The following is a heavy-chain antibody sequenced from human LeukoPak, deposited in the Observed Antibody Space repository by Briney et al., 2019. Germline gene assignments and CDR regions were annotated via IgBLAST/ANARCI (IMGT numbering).Heavy chain of an antibody. V-gene: IGHV3-30*02. CDR1: GFTFSSYG. CDR2: LRYDGTTQ. CDR3: ARHITMVRGVPDY. Sequence: PGGSLRLSCVASGFTFSSYGNHWVRQAPGKGLEWVAFLRYDGTTQYYADSVKGRFTISRDNSKNTLFLQMNSLRAEDTAVYYCARHITMVRGVPDYWGQGTLVTVSS. D-gene: IGHD3-10*01. J-gene: IGHJ4*02.